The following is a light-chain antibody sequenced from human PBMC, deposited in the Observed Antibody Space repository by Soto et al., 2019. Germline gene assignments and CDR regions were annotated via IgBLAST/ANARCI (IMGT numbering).Light chain of an antibody. Sequence: QSVLTQPPSASGTPGQRVTISCSGSSSNIGSNTVNWYHQLPGTAPKLLIYRNNQRPSGVPDRVSGSKSGTSASLTISGLQSADEADYYCATWDASLDGMVFGGGTKLTVL. V-gene: IGLV1-44*01. CDR1: SSNIGSNT. CDR3: ATWDASLDGMV. CDR2: RNN. J-gene: IGLJ2*01.